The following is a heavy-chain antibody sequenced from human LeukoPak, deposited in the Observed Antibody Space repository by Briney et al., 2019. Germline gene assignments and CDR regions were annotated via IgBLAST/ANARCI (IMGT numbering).Heavy chain of an antibody. J-gene: IGHJ6*01. CDR3: VTARGRF. CDR2: IYIDGVGT. D-gene: IGHD3-10*01. V-gene: IGHV3-74*01. CDR1: GFSFSDYR. Sequence: GGSLRLSCVASGFSFSDYRMHWVRQAPGKGLVWVSRIYIDGVGTAYADFVKGRFIISRDNAKNTLYLQMNSLTSEDTAVYYCVTARGRFWGKGTTVTLSS.